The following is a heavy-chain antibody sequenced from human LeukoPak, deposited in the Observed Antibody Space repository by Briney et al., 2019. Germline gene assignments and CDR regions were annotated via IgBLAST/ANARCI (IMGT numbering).Heavy chain of an antibody. CDR1: GYMFTAYY. Sequence: ASVKVSCKTSGYMFTAYYIQWVQQAPGQGLEWMGRLNTNSGGADYAQKFQGRLTMTRDTSISTGYMELTGLTSDDTAVYYCASYDPDYWGQGTLVIVSS. V-gene: IGHV1-2*06. CDR2: LNTNSGGA. CDR3: ASYDPDY. J-gene: IGHJ4*02. D-gene: IGHD3-22*01.